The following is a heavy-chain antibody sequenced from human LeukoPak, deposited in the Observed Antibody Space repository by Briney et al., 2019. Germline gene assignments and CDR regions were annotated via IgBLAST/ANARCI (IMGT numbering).Heavy chain of an antibody. CDR3: ARDSPYQPLLC. CDR2: IYTSGST. D-gene: IGHD2-2*01. V-gene: IGHV4-4*07. J-gene: IGHJ4*02. CDR1: GGSISSYY. Sequence: PSETLSLTRTVSGGSISSYYWSWIRPPAGKGLEWIGRIYTSGSTNCNPSLKSRVTMSVDTSKNQFSLKLSSVTAADTAVYYCARDSPYQPLLCWGQGTLVTVSS.